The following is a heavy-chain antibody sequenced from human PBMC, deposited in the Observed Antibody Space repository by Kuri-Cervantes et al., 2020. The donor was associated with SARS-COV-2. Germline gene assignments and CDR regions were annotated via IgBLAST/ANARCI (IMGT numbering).Heavy chain of an antibody. CDR1: GFTFSYYY. D-gene: IGHD3-22*01. CDR3: ATFSYYYDSSGSLIADYFQH. V-gene: IGHV3-11*04. J-gene: IGHJ1*01. CDR2: IGPSCTTK. Sequence: GGSLRLSCAASGFTFSYYYMSGVRQAPGKGLEWVSNIGPSCTTKYYADSVKGRFTISRDNAKNSLFLQMNSLRAEDTAVYYCATFSYYYDSSGSLIADYFQHWGQGTLVTVSS.